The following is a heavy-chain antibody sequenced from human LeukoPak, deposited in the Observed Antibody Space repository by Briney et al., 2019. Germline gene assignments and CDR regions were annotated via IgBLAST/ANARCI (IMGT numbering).Heavy chain of an antibody. Sequence: GGSLRLSCAASGFTFSSYWMSWVRQAPGKGLEWVANIKQDGSEKYYVDSVKGRFTISRDNAKNSLYLQMNSLRAEDTAVYYCARAPRYSYGRGRDAFDIWGQGTMVTVSS. V-gene: IGHV3-7*04. CDR1: GFTFSSYW. CDR2: IKQDGSEK. CDR3: ARAPRYSYGRGRDAFDI. D-gene: IGHD5-18*01. J-gene: IGHJ3*02.